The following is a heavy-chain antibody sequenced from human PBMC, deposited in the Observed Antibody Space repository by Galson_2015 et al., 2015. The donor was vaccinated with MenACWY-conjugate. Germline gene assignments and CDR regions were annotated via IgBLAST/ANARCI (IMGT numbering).Heavy chain of an antibody. CDR2: ISASGETK. D-gene: IGHD6-6*01. J-gene: IGHJ4*02. CDR3: ARATRGSSSSLWGDPY. V-gene: IGHV3-23*01. CDR1: GFSFFRYA. Sequence: SLRLSCAASGFSFFRYAMTWVRQAPGKGLEWVCAISASGETKYYGGSVKGRFSISRDDSKNMLYLQMNSLRAEDTAVYYCARATRGSSSSLWGDPYWGQGTLVTVSS.